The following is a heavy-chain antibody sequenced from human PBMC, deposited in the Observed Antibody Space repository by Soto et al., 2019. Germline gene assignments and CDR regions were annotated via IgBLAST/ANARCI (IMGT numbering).Heavy chain of an antibody. Sequence: QVQLVQSGAEVKKPGASVKVSCKASGYTFTSYAMHWVLQAPGQRLEWMGWINAGNGNTKYSQKFQGRVTITRDTSASTAYMELSSLRSEDTAVYYCARSITIFGVVIYFDLWGRGTLVTVSS. V-gene: IGHV1-3*01. J-gene: IGHJ2*01. CDR2: INAGNGNT. D-gene: IGHD3-3*01. CDR1: GYTFTSYA. CDR3: ARSITIFGVVIYFDL.